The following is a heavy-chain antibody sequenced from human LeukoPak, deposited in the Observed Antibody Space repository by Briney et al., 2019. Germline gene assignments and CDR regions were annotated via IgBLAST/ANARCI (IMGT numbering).Heavy chain of an antibody. CDR2: ISSSSNYI. CDR3: AIDYGDYAY. J-gene: IGHJ4*02. Sequence: GGSLRLSCAASGFTFSDYSMNWVRQAPGKGLEWVSSISSSSNYIYYAGSLRGRFTISRDNAKNSLYLRMSSLRAEDTAVYYCAIDYGDYAYWGQGTLVTVSS. CDR1: GFTFSDYS. V-gene: IGHV3-21*01. D-gene: IGHD4-17*01.